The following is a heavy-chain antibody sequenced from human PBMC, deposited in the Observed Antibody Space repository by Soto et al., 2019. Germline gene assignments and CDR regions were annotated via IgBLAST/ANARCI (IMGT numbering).Heavy chain of an antibody. CDR3: AKKRATGYDPFDY. D-gene: IGHD5-12*01. J-gene: IGHJ4*02. CDR1: GFSFSNHA. V-gene: IGHV3-23*01. CDR2: ISGSGSGT. Sequence: LSCAASGFSFSNHAMTWVRQAPGKGLEWVSAISGSGSGTYYADSVKGRFTISRDNSKNTLYLQMNSLRVDDTAVYYCAKKRATGYDPFDYWGQGSLVTV.